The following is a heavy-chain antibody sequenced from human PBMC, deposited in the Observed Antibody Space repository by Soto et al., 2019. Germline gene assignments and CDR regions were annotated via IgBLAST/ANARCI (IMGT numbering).Heavy chain of an antibody. CDR2: ISAYNGNT. J-gene: IGHJ6*03. V-gene: IGHV1-18*01. Sequence: GQGLEWMGWISAYNGNTNYAQKLQGRVTMPTDTSTSTAYMELRSLRSDDTAVYYCARDDMTTVALTAMDVWGKGTTVTVSS. CDR3: ARDDMTTVALTAMDV. D-gene: IGHD4-4*01.